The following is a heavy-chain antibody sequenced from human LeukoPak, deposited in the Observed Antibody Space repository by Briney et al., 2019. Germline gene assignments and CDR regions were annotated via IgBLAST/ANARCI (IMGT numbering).Heavy chain of an antibody. J-gene: IGHJ4*02. CDR2: ISYDGSNK. D-gene: IGHD3-22*01. CDR1: GFTFSSYG. V-gene: IGHV3-30*18. CDR3: AKDRRVVVITTPYFDY. Sequence: GRSLRLSCAASGFTFSSYGMHWVRQAPGKGLGWVAVISYDGSNKYYADSVKGRFTISRDNSKNTLYLQMNSLRAEDTAVYYCAKDRRVVVITTPYFDYWGQGTLVTVSS.